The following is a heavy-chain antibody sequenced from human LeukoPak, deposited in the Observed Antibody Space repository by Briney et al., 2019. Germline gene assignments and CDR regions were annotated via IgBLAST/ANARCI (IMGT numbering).Heavy chain of an antibody. CDR2: IYTSGTT. J-gene: IGHJ6*03. V-gene: IGHV4-4*07. Sequence: PSETLSLTCTVSGGSISTYYWNWIRQPAGKGLEWIGRIYTSGTTNYNPSLKSRVTMSVDTSKNQFSLRLSSVTAADTAVYYCARESVGYCTSTNCPYYYYYYMDVWGKGTTVTVSS. CDR1: GGSISTYY. D-gene: IGHD2-2*01. CDR3: ARESVGYCTSTNCPYYYYYYMDV.